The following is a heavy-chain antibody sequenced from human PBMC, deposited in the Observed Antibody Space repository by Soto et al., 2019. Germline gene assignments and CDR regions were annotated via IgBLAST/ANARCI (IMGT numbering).Heavy chain of an antibody. D-gene: IGHD3-10*01. V-gene: IGHV5-51*01. CDR1: GYSFTSYW. CDR3: ARHSRFERKYYYYYYMDV. J-gene: IGHJ6*03. CDR2: IYPGDSDT. Sequence: ESLKISCKGSGYSFTSYWIGWVRQMPGKGLEWMGIIYPGDSDTRYSPSFQGQVTISADKSISTAYLQWSSLKASDTAMYYCARHSRFERKYYYYYYMDVWGKGTTVTVSS.